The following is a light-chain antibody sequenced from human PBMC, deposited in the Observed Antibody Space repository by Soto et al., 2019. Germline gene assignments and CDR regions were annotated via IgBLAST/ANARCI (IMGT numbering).Light chain of an antibody. CDR1: SSDFGGYNY. J-gene: IGLJ1*01. CDR3: SSYTSSSTLCV. Sequence: QPALTQPASVSGSPGQSITISCTGTSSDFGGYNYVSWYQQHPGKAPKLMIYDVSNRPSGVSNRFSGSKSGNTASLTISGLQAEDEADYYCSSYTSSSTLCVFGTGTKVTVL. V-gene: IGLV2-14*01. CDR2: DVS.